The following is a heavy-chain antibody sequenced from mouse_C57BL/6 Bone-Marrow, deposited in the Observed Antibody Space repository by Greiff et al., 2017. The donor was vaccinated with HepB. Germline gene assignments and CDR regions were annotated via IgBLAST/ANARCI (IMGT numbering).Heavy chain of an antibody. V-gene: IGHV1-15*01. CDR1: GYTFTDYE. Sequence: VHLVESGAELVRPGASVTLSCKASGYTFTDYEMHWVKQTPVHGLEWIGAIDPETGGTAYNQKFKGKAILTADKSSSTAYMELRSLTSEDSAVYYCTFPYYRVLYWYFDVWGTGTTVTVSS. CDR3: TFPYYRVLYWYFDV. D-gene: IGHD2-12*01. J-gene: IGHJ1*03. CDR2: IDPETGGT.